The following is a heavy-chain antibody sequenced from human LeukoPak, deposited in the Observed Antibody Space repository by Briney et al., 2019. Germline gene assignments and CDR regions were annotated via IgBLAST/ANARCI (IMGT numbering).Heavy chain of an antibody. D-gene: IGHD2-15*01. CDR3: VREDYCSGGTCYYYWNLDL. CDR1: GASISGYY. Sequence: SETLSLTCTVSGASISGYYWNWIRQPAGKGLEWIGRIFSSGSANYNSSLKSRVTMSVDTFKNQFSLKMNSVTAADTAVYYCVREDYCSGGTCYYYWNLDLWGRGTLVTVSS. V-gene: IGHV4-4*07. CDR2: IFSSGSA. J-gene: IGHJ2*01.